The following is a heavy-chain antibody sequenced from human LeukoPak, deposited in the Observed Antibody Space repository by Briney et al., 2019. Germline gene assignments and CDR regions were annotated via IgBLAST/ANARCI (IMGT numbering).Heavy chain of an antibody. CDR2: INPNSGGT. V-gene: IGHV1-2*04. J-gene: IGHJ3*02. D-gene: IGHD5-18*01. CDR1: GYTFTGYY. Sequence: ASVKVSCKASGYTFTGYYMHWVRQAPGQGLEWMGWINPNSGGTNYAQKFQGWVTMTRDMSISTAYMELSRLRSDDTAVYYCARASKRDTAMVIPLDAFDIWGQGTMVTVSS. CDR3: ARASKRDTAMVIPLDAFDI.